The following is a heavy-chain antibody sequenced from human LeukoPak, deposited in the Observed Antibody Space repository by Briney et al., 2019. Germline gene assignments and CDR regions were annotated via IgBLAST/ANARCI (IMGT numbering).Heavy chain of an antibody. Sequence: GESLKISCKVAEYTFTNYWIGWVRPMPGKGLEWVWIIYLRDSDARYRPSFQDQVTISADKSTRPAYLQWSSLKASDSAMYYCATTLTNYCSSSSCYADHWGQGTLVTVSS. V-gene: IGHV5-51*01. CDR3: ATTLTNYCSSSSCYADH. CDR2: IYLRDSDA. J-gene: IGHJ4*01. CDR1: EYTFTNYW. D-gene: IGHD2-2*01.